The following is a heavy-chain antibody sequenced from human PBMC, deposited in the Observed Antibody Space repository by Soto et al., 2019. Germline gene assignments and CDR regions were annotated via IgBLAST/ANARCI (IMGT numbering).Heavy chain of an antibody. CDR2: IYYSGST. V-gene: IGHV4-59*01. CDR3: ARERDGYSSSSGLYYYGMDV. D-gene: IGHD6-6*01. J-gene: IGHJ6*02. CDR1: GGSISSYY. Sequence: SETLSLTCTVSGGSISSYYWSWIRQPPGKGLEWIGYIYYSGSTNYNPSLKSRVTIPVDTSKNQFSLKLSSVTAADTAVYYCARERDGYSSSSGLYYYGMDVWGQGTTVTVSS.